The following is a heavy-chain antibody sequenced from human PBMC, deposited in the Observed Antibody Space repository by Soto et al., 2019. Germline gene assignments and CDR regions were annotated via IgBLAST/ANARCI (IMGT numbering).Heavy chain of an antibody. CDR2: INPNSGGT. V-gene: IGHV1-2*04. Sequence: ASVKVSCKASGYTFTGYYMHWVRQAPGQGLEWMGWINPNSGGTNYAQKFQGWVTMTRDTSISTAYMELSRLRSDDTAVYYCAREGGVRIAAEVYYYYGMDVWGQGTTVTVSS. CDR1: GYTFTGYY. D-gene: IGHD6-13*01. J-gene: IGHJ6*02. CDR3: AREGGVRIAAEVYYYYGMDV.